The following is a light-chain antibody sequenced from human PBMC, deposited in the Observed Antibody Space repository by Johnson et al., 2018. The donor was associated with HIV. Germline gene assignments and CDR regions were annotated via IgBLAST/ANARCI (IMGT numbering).Light chain of an antibody. V-gene: IGLV1-51*02. CDR2: EKN. CDR1: TSNIGNNY. CDR3: GTWDNSLSTGGV. Sequence: SVLTQSPSVSAAPGQKVTISCSGSTSNIGNNYVSWYQQLPGTAPKLLIYEKNKRPSGIPDRFSGSKSGPSATLGITGLQTGDEADYYCGTWDNSLSTGGVFGTGTKVTVL. J-gene: IGLJ1*01.